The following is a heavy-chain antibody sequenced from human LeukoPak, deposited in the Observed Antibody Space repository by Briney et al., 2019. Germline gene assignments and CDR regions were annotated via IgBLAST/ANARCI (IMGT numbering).Heavy chain of an antibody. D-gene: IGHD3-22*01. CDR1: GGSISSYY. CDR2: IYYSGST. V-gene: IGHV4-59*01. CDR3: ARLKVIDAFDI. J-gene: IGHJ3*02. Sequence: SETLSLTCTVSGGSISSYYWSWIRQPPGKGLEWIGYIYYSGSTNYNPSLKSRVTISVDTSKNQFSLKLSSATAADTAVYYCARLKVIDAFDIWGQGTMVTVSS.